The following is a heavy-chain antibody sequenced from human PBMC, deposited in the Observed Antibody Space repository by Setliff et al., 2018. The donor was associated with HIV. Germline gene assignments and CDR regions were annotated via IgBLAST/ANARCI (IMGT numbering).Heavy chain of an antibody. D-gene: IGHD3-3*01. J-gene: IGHJ6*03. CDR2: ISAYNGNT. CDR3: ARDAYFTFSGEVIRHYLDV. V-gene: IGHV1-18*01. CDR1: GYTFTSYG. Sequence: ASVKVSCKASGYTFTSYGIIWVRQAPGQGLEWMGWISAYNGNTNYAQKLQGRVTMTTDTSTSTAYMELRSLRSDDTAVYYCARDAYFTFSGEVIRHYLDVWGKGTTVTVSS.